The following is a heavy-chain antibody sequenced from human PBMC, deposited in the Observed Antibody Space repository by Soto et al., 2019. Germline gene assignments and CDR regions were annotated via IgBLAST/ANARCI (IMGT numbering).Heavy chain of an antibody. CDR1: ESSSYA. CDR3: AKGLGPTRYSFDY. CDR2: ISGGAGRT. J-gene: IGHJ4*02. Sequence: GGSLRLSCATSESSSYAMSWVRQAPGKGLEWVSGISGGAGRTSYADSVKGRFTISRDRSKNTLYLLMNSLRAEDTAIYYCAKGLGPTRYSFDYWGQGTLVTVSS. D-gene: IGHD1-26*01. V-gene: IGHV3-23*01.